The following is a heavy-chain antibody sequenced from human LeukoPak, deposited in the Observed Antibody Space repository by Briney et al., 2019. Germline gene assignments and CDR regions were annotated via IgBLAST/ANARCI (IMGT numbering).Heavy chain of an antibody. J-gene: IGHJ4*02. CDR2: FDPEDGET. CDR1: GYTLTELS. D-gene: IGHD3-22*01. V-gene: IGHV1-24*01. Sequence: VSVKVSCKVSGYTLTELSMHWVRQAPGKGLEWMGGFDPEDGETIYAQKFQGRVTMTEDTSTDTAYMELSSLRSEDTAVYYCAYSYDSSGHYDFDYWGQGTLVTVSS. CDR3: AYSYDSSGHYDFDY.